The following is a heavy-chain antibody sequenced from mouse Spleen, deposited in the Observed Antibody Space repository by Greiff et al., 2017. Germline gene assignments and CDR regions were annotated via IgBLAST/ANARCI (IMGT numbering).Heavy chain of an antibody. J-gene: IGHJ3*01. CDR3: ARAGGFAY. CDR2: INPSNGNI. V-gene: IGHV1-53*01. CDR1: GYTFTNYW. Sequence: VQLQQSGTELVKPGASVKLSCKASGYTFTNYWIHWVKQRPGQGLEWIGNINPSNGNINYNEKFKTKASLTVDKSSTTAYMQFTSLTSEDSAIYYCARAGGFAYWGQGTLVTVST.